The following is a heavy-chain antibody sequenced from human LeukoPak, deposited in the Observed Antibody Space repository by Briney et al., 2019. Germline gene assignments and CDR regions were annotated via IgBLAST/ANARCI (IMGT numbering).Heavy chain of an antibody. CDR3: AREPYYYDSSGNRGAIDY. Sequence: GGSLRLSCAASGFTFSDYYMSWIRQAPGKGLEWVSYISSSGSTIYYADSVKGRFTISRDNAKNSLYLQMNSLRAEDTAVYYCAREPYYYDSSGNRGAIDYWGQGTLVTVSS. J-gene: IGHJ4*02. CDR2: ISSSGSTI. CDR1: GFTFSDYY. V-gene: IGHV3-11*04. D-gene: IGHD3-22*01.